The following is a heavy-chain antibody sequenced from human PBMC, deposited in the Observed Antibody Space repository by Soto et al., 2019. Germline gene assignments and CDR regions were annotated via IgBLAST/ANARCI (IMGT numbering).Heavy chain of an antibody. Sequence: QVQLQESGPGLVKPSQTLSLTCTVSGGSVSRSDYYWSWIRPPPVKGLEWIGYIYSTGKTSYNPSLRSRLTISLDAPSNQFSLRLTSVTATDTAVYYCARGYYESIDYYVGSPIFDYWGQGTLVTVSS. V-gene: IGHV4-30-4*01. J-gene: IGHJ4*02. D-gene: IGHD3-22*01. CDR1: GGSVSRSDYY. CDR2: IYSTGKT. CDR3: ARGYYESIDYYVGSPIFDY.